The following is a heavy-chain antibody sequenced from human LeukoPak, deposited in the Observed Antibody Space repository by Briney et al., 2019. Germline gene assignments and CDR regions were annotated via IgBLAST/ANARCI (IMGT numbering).Heavy chain of an antibody. J-gene: IGHJ4*02. CDR3: AKNLEVFPVYYFDY. CDR2: VSNSGASA. V-gene: IGHV3-23*01. D-gene: IGHD3-10*02. Sequence: GGSLRLSCAASGFTFSNYVMTWVRQAPGKGLEWVSTVSNSGASAYYADSVKGRFTISRDNSKNTPYLQMNSLRAEDTAVYYCAKNLEVFPVYYFDYWGQGTLVTVSS. CDR1: GFTFSNYV.